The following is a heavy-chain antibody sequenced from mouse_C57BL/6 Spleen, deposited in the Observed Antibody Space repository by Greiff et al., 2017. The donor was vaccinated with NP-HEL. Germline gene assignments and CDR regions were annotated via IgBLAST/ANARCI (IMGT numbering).Heavy chain of an antibody. CDR3: ARGYGSSYPVDV. D-gene: IGHD1-1*01. V-gene: IGHV1-55*01. CDR1: GYTFTSYW. CDR2: IYPGSGST. J-gene: IGHJ1*03. Sequence: QVQLKQSGAELVKPGASVKMSCKASGYTFTSYWITWVKQRPGQGLEWIGDIYPGSGSTNYNEKFKSKATLTVDKSSSTAYMQLSSLTSEDSAVYYCARGYGSSYPVDVWGTGTTVTVSS.